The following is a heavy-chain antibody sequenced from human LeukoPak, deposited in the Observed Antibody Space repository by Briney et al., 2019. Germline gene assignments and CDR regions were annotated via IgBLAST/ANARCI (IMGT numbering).Heavy chain of an antibody. CDR2: MNPNSGNT. CDR1: GYTFTSYY. CDR3: AAHKDVYYYYGMDV. V-gene: IGHV1-8*02. Sequence: ASVKVSCKASGYTFTSYYMHWVRQATGQGLEWMGSMNPNSGNTGYAQKFQGRVTMTRNTSISTAYMELSSLRSEDTAVYYCAAHKDVYYYYGMDVWGQGTTVAVSS. J-gene: IGHJ6*02.